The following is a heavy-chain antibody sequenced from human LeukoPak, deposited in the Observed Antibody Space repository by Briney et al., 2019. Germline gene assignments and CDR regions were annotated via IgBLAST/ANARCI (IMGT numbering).Heavy chain of an antibody. CDR2: VYQSGTT. CDR3: ARHGWSLAYFDN. CDR1: GGSISSYY. D-gene: IGHD3-3*01. J-gene: IGHJ4*02. Sequence: PSETLSLTCNVSGGSISSYYWSWIRQSPGKELEWIGYVYQSGTTSYSPSLKRRVTISADMSKNHFSLKLRSVTAADTAIYYCARHGWSLAYFDNWGQGTLVTVSS. V-gene: IGHV4-59*08.